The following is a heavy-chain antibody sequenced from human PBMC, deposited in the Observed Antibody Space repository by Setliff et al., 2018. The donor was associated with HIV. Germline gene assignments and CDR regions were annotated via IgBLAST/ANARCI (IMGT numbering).Heavy chain of an antibody. CDR3: ARQKTAPASAGYFDL. J-gene: IGHJ2*01. Sequence: PSETLSLTCTVSGGSISSSSYYWGWIRQPPGKGLEWIGTIYYSGSTYYNPSLKSRVTISVDTSKNQFSLKLSSVIATETAIYYCARQKTAPASAGYFDLWGRGTLVTVSS. CDR2: IYYSGST. CDR1: GGSISSSSYY. D-gene: IGHD2-2*01. V-gene: IGHV4-39*01.